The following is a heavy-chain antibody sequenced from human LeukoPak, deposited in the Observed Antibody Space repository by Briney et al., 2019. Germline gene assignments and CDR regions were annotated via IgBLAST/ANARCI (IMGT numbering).Heavy chain of an antibody. J-gene: IGHJ6*02. V-gene: IGHV5-51*01. CDR2: IYPGDSDT. D-gene: IGHD3-10*01. CDR1: GYSFTSYW. CDR3: ARGGVRGVILPLYYGMDV. Sequence: GESLKISCKGSGYSFTSYWISWVRQMPGKGLEWMGIIYPGDSDTRYSPSFQGQVTISADKSISTAYLQWSSLKASDTAMYYCARGGVRGVILPLYYGMDVWGQGTTVTVSS.